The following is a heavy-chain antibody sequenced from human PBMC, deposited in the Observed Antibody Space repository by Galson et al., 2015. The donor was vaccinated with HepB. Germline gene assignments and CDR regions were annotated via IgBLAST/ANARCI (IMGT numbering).Heavy chain of an antibody. CDR3: ARAAMIVVPGRRTYYYYYMDV. J-gene: IGHJ6*03. Sequence: SVKVSCKASGYTFTGYYMHWVRQAPGQGLEWMGRVNPNSGGTNYAQKFQGRVTMTRDTSISTAYMELSRLRSDDTAVYYCARAAMIVVPGRRTYYYYYMDVWGKGTTVTVSS. CDR1: GYTFTGYY. V-gene: IGHV1-2*06. CDR2: VNPNSGGT. D-gene: IGHD3-22*01.